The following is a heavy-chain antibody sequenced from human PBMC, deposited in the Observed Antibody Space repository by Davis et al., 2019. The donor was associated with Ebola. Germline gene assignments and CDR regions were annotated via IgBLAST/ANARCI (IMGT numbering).Heavy chain of an antibody. J-gene: IGHJ4*02. CDR3: AREGPGY. D-gene: IGHD3-10*01. V-gene: IGHV4-39*02. CDR1: GGSVTSRAYY. CDR2: INHSGTT. Sequence: GSLRLSCTVSGGSVTSRAYYWGWIRQTPGKGLEWIGNINHSGTTYYNPSLKSRVTISADASRNQISLKLTSVTAADTAVYYCAREGPGYWGQGTLVTISS.